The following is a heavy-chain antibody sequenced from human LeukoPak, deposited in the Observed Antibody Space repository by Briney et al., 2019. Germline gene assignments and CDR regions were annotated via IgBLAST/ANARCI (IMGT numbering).Heavy chain of an antibody. CDR1: GFTFSDYY. Sequence: GGSLRLSCAASGFTFSDYYMGWIRQAPGKGLEWVSYISSSGSTIYYADSVKGRFTISRDNSKNTLYLQMNSLRAEDTAVYYCARGDFGVVTPFHYWGQGTLVTVSS. V-gene: IGHV3-11*04. J-gene: IGHJ4*02. CDR3: ARGDFGVVTPFHY. CDR2: ISSSGSTI. D-gene: IGHD3-3*01.